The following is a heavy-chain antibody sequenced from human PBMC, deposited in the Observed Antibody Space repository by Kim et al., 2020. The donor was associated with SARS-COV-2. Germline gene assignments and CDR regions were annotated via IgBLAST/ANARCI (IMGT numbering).Heavy chain of an antibody. J-gene: IGHJ5*02. Sequence: YNPSLKSRVTISVDTSKNQFSLKLSSVTAADTAVYYCARGGLHLGELSFPWGQGTLVTVSS. D-gene: IGHD3-16*02. CDR3: ARGGLHLGELSFP. V-gene: IGHV4-59*09.